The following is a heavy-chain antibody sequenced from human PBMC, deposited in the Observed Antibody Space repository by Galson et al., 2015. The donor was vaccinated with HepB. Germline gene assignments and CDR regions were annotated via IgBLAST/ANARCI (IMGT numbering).Heavy chain of an antibody. J-gene: IGHJ4*02. V-gene: IGHV3-74*01. CDR1: GFTFTSHW. CDR3: ARDEYHRKQDY. CDR2: IDIDGSGT. D-gene: IGHD6-6*01. Sequence: SLRLSCAASGFTFTSHWMHWVRHAPGKGLVWVSRIDIDGSGTTYADSVKGRFTISRDNAKNTLYLQMNSLRAEDTGVYYCARDEYHRKQDYWGQGTLVTVAS.